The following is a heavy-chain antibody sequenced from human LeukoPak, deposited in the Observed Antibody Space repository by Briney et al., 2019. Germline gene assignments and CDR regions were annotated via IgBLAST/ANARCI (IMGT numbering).Heavy chain of an antibody. CDR1: GFTFSTSW. J-gene: IGHJ4*02. CDR2: ISSSSNYI. CDR3: ARDPNSNDWFDY. V-gene: IGHV3-21*01. Sequence: GGSLRLSCAASGFTFSTSWMNWVRQAPGKGLEWVSSISSSSNYIYYADSVKGRFAISRDNAKNSLYLQMNSLRAEDTAVYYCARDPNSNDWFDYWGQGTQVTVSS. D-gene: IGHD1-1*01.